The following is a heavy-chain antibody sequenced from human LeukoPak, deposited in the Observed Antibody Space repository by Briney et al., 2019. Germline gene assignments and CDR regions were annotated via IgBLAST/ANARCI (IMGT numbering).Heavy chain of an antibody. D-gene: IGHD3-9*01. V-gene: IGHV4-30-4*01. CDR3: ARTDWSDAFDI. CDR2: IYYSGST. J-gene: IGHJ3*02. Sequence: SETLSLTCTVSGGSISSGDYYWSWIRQPPGKGLEWIGYIYYSGSTYYNPSLKSRVTISVGTSKNQFSLKLSSVTAADTAVYYCARTDWSDAFDIWGQGTMVTVSS. CDR1: GGSISSGDYY.